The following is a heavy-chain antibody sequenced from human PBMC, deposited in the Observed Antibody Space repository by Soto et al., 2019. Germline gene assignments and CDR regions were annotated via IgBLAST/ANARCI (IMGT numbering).Heavy chain of an antibody. Sequence: ETLSLTCDVSGGSVSSSRYVRSWIRQPQGKGLEWIGSFHYGGRTYHNPYLKSRVTISVDTSKHQFSLKLSSVTAADPAVYYCARYTRITTLFHQWAQGALVTVSS. CDR2: FHYGGRT. V-gene: IGHV4-39*01. CDR1: GGSVSSSRYV. D-gene: IGHD3-3*01. J-gene: IGHJ1*01. CDR3: ARYTRITTLFHQ.